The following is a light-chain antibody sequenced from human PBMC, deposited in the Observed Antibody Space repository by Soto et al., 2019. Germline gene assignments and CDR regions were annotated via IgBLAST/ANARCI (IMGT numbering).Light chain of an antibody. Sequence: EIVMTQSPATLSVSPGERATLSCRASQSVSSNLAWYQQKPGQGPRLLIYGASTRATGVPARFSGSGSGTDFTLTISRLEPEDFAVYYCQQYVSSPLTFGGGTKVDIK. CDR2: GAS. V-gene: IGKV3-15*01. J-gene: IGKJ4*01. CDR1: QSVSSN. CDR3: QQYVSSPLT.